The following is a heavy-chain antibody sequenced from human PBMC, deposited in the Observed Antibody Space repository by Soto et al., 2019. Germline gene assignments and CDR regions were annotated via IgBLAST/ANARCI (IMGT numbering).Heavy chain of an antibody. J-gene: IGHJ6*02. D-gene: IGHD3-9*01. CDR1: GFTFSSYG. CDR3: ARVLRYFDWQYGMDV. CDR2: IWYDGSNK. Sequence: LRLSCAASGFTFSSYGMHWVRQAPGKGLEWVAVIWYDGSNKYYADSVKGRFTISRDNSKNTLYLQMNSLRAEDTAVYYCARVLRYFDWQYGMDVWGQGTTVTVSS. V-gene: IGHV3-33*01.